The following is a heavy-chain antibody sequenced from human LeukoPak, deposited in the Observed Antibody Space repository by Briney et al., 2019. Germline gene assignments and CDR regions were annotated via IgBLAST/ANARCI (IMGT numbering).Heavy chain of an antibody. V-gene: IGHV3-48*02. CDR2: ISSSSSTI. CDR3: ARDRSGGYVSYFDY. D-gene: IGHD3-22*01. J-gene: IGHJ4*02. Sequence: GGSLRLSCAASGFTFSSYNMNWVRQAPGKGLEWVSYISSSSSTIYYADSVKGRFTISRDNAKNSLYLQMNSLRDEDTAVYFCARDRSGGYVSYFDYWGQGTLVPVSS. CDR1: GFTFSSYN.